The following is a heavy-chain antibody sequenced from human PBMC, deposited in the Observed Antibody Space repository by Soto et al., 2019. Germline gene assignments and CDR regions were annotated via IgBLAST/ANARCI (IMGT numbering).Heavy chain of an antibody. CDR1: GFSLTTSGVG. Sequence: QITLKESGPTLVKPTQTLTLTCTFSGFSLTTSGVGVGWIRQPPGKALEWLALIYWDDDKRYSPSLKSRLTNTKESSKNQVCLTMTNMYPAKTATYFCAHRTTTVTWWFDPWGQGTLVTVSS. V-gene: IGHV2-5*02. CDR3: AHRTTTVTWWFDP. D-gene: IGHD4-17*01. J-gene: IGHJ5*02. CDR2: IYWDDDK.